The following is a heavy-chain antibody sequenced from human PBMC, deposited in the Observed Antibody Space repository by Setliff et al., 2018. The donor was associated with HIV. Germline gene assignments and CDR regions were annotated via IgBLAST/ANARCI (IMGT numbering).Heavy chain of an antibody. CDR3: AGQWLVNWYFDL. CDR1: GGSISSGSYY. Sequence: KPSETLSLTCTVSGGSISSGSYYWSWIRQPAGKGLEWIGHIYTSGSTNYNPSLKSRVTISVDTSKNQFSLKLSSVTAADTAVYYCAGQWLVNWYFDLWGRGTLVTVSS. J-gene: IGHJ2*01. CDR2: IYTSGST. V-gene: IGHV4-61*09. D-gene: IGHD6-19*01.